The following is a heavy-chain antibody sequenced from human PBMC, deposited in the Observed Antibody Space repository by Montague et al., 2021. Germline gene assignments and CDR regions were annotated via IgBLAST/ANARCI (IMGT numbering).Heavy chain of an antibody. CDR2: IHYNGST. J-gene: IGHJ6*03. CDR1: GGSISSSSSYY. Sequence: SETLSLTCTVSGGSISSSSSYYWGWIRQPPGKGLEWIGCIHYNGSTNYNPSLKSRISMSLDTSKNQISLKLNSVTAADTAVYYCARGENDRIAAAGTSQFWYYYYYYMDVWGQGTTVTVSS. CDR3: ARGENDRIAAAGTSQFWYYYYYYMDV. V-gene: IGHV4-39*07. D-gene: IGHD6-13*01.